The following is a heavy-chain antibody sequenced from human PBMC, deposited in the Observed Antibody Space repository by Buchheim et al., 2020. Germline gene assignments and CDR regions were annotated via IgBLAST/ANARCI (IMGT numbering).Heavy chain of an antibody. D-gene: IGHD2-2*01. CDR2: IGGSGACT. J-gene: IGHJ4*02. Sequence: EVQLLESGGGLVQPGGSLRLSCAASGFTFSSYAMSWVRQAAGKGLEWVSTIGGSGACTFYADSVRGRFTISRDDSKKTLYLQMNSLRAEDTAVYYCAKDPGPSCYNPIDYWGQGTL. CDR1: GFTFSSYA. V-gene: IGHV3-23*01. CDR3: AKDPGPSCYNPIDY.